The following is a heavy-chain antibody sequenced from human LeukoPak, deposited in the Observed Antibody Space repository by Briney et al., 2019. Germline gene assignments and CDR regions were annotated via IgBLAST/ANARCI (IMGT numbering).Heavy chain of an antibody. J-gene: IGHJ6*02. V-gene: IGHV3-74*01. CDR2: INSDGGIT. CDR1: GFTFTTYW. Sequence: GGSLRLSCAASGFTFTTYWMHWVRQAPGKGLVWFSHINSDGGITSYADSVKGRFTISRDNAKNTLYLQMNSLRAEDTAVYYCARDAVDTANAVWGQGTTVTVSS. CDR3: ARDAVDTANAV. D-gene: IGHD5-18*01.